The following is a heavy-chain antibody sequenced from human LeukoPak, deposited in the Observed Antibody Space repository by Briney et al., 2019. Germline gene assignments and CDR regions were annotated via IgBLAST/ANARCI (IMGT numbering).Heavy chain of an antibody. CDR3: AKDLRTVTTDWFDP. D-gene: IGHD4-11*01. Sequence: GGSLRLSCAASGFTFSSYGMHWVRQAPGKGLEWVAVISYDGSNKYYADSVKGRFTISRDNSKNTLYLQMNSLRAEDTAVYHCAKDLRTVTTDWFDPWGQGTLVTVSS. J-gene: IGHJ5*02. CDR1: GFTFSSYG. CDR2: ISYDGSNK. V-gene: IGHV3-30*18.